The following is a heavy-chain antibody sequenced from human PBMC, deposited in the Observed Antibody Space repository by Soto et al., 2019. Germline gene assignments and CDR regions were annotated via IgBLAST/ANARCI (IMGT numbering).Heavy chain of an antibody. CDR1: GGSISSGGYS. CDR2: IYHIGST. CDR3: ARDQLEGNWFDP. V-gene: IGHV4-30-2*01. J-gene: IGHJ5*02. Sequence: QLQLQESGSGLVRPSQTLSLTCAVSGGSISSGGYSWNWIRQPPGKGLEWIGYIYHIGSTLYNPSPKSPVTISVDKAKSLFALKLSSVTAADTAVYYCARDQLEGNWFDPWGQGTLVTVSS. D-gene: IGHD1-1*01.